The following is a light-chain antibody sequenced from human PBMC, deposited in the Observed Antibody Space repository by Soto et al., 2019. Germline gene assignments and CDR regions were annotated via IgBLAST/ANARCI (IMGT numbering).Light chain of an antibody. J-gene: IGKJ4*01. CDR1: QGISSY. V-gene: IGKV1-9*01. CDR2: AAS. Sequence: DIQLTQSPSFLSASVGDRVTITCRASQGISSYLAWYQQKPGKAPKLLIYAASTWQSGVPSRFSGSGSGTEFTLTISSLQPEDFATYDCQQLNSYPLTFGGGTKVEIK. CDR3: QQLNSYPLT.